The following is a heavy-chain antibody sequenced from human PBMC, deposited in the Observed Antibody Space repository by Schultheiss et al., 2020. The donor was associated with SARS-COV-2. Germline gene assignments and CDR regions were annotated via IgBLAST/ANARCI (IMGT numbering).Heavy chain of an antibody. CDR2: IWFDESSE. CDR1: GFSFSKFV. D-gene: IGHD6-13*01. CDR3: ARAIAAAGTFDY. Sequence: GESLKISCAASGFSFSKFVMHWVRQAPGKGLEWVAVIWFDESSEYYADSVKGRFTISRDNSKNTLYLQMNSLRAEDTAVYYCARAIAAAGTFDYWGQGTLVTVSS. V-gene: IGHV3-33*01. J-gene: IGHJ4*02.